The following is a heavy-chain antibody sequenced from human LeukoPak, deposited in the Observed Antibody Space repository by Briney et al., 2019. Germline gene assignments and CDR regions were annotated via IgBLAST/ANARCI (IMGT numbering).Heavy chain of an antibody. J-gene: IGHJ4*02. V-gene: IGHV3-30*04. CDR2: ISYDGSDGSNR. CDR3: AKDEDHDYGDYYFDS. D-gene: IGHD4-17*01. Sequence: PGGSLRLSCAASGFTFSSYAMHWVRQAPGKGLEWVAVISYDGSDGSNRYYADSVKGRFTISRDNSKNTLYLQMNSLRAEDTAVYYCAKDEDHDYGDYYFDSWGQGTLVTVSS. CDR1: GFTFSSYA.